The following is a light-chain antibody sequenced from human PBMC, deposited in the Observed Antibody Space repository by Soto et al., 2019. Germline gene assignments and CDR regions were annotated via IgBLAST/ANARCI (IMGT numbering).Light chain of an antibody. V-gene: IGKV3-20*01. CDR1: QSISSDH. CDR2: GAS. CDR3: QQYGGVPYT. J-gene: IGKJ2*01. Sequence: EIVLTQSPGILSLSPGERATLACRASQSISSDHLAWYQQRPGQSPRLLIYGASSGATGIPDRFSGSGSGTDFTLTISRLEPEDFAIYYCQQYGGVPYTFGQGTKVDIK.